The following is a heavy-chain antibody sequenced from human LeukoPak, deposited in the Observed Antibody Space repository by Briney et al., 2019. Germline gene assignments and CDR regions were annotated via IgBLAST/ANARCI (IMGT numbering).Heavy chain of an antibody. CDR1: GFTYRTYS. Sequence: PGGSLRLSCAATGFTYRTYSMNWVRQAPGKGLAWVSYISGNSRTMYYADSVKGRFTISRDNVKKSLYLQTNSLRAEDTAVYYFARDLGLYDYGGNIDYLGQGTLVSVCS. CDR3: ARDLGLYDYGGNIDY. V-gene: IGHV3-48*04. D-gene: IGHD4-23*01. CDR2: ISGNSRTM. J-gene: IGHJ4*02.